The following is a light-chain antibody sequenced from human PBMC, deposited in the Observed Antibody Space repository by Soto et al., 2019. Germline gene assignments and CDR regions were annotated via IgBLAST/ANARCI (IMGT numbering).Light chain of an antibody. CDR1: SSDVGGYNY. V-gene: IGLV2-14*01. J-gene: IGLJ2*01. CDR2: EVS. Sequence: QSALTQPASVSGSPGQSITISCTGTSSDVGGYNYVSWYQKNPAKAPKLLIYEVSNRPSGVSDRFSGSKSGNTASLTISGLQAEDESDYYCSSYTGSSTVVFGGGTKLTVL. CDR3: SSYTGSSTVV.